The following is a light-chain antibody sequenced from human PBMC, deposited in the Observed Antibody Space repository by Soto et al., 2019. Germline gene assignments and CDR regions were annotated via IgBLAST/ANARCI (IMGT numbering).Light chain of an antibody. Sequence: DIQMTQSPCTLSASVGDRVTITCRASQSISSWLAWYQQKPGKAPKLLIYKASSLESGVPSRFSGSGSGTEFTLTISSLHPDDFATYYCQQYNSFSVTFGQGTKLEMK. J-gene: IGKJ2*01. CDR2: KAS. CDR1: QSISSW. CDR3: QQYNSFSVT. V-gene: IGKV1-5*03.